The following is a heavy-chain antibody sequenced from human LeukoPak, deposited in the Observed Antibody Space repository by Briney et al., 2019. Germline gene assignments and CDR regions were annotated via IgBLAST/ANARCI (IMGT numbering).Heavy chain of an antibody. CDR2: ISAYSGNT. J-gene: IGHJ6*03. V-gene: IGHV1-18*01. CDR1: GYTFTSYG. Sequence: ASVKVSCKASGYTFTSYGISWVRQAPGQGLEWMGWISAYSGNTNYAQKLQGRVTMTTDTSTSTAYMELRSLRSDDTAVYYCARDLYYDFWSGYPLRYMDVWGKGTTVTVSS. D-gene: IGHD3-3*01. CDR3: ARDLYYDFWSGYPLRYMDV.